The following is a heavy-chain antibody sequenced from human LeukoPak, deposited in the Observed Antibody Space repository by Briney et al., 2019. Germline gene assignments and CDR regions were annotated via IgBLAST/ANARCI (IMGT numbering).Heavy chain of an antibody. CDR3: ARGAAAALMDFDY. J-gene: IGHJ4*02. CDR2: IYPGDSDT. Sequence: GESLSISCTGSGYSFTSYWIGWGRQMPGKGLEWMGIIYPGDSDTRYSPSFQGQVTISADKSISTAYLQWSSLKASDTAMYYCARGAAAALMDFDYWGQGTLVTVSS. CDR1: GYSFTSYW. D-gene: IGHD6-13*01. V-gene: IGHV5-51*01.